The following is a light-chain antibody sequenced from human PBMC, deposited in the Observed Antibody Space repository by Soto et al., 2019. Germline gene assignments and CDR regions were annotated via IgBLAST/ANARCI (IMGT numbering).Light chain of an antibody. CDR2: DVS. Sequence: QSALTQPASVSGSPGQSITISCTGTSSDVGGYNYVYWYQQHPGKAPKLMIYDVSNRPSGVSNRFSGSKSGNTASLTISGLQAEDEADYYCSSYTRSSTLVFGGGTKVTVL. CDR1: SSDVGGYNY. CDR3: SSYTRSSTLV. J-gene: IGLJ2*01. V-gene: IGLV2-14*01.